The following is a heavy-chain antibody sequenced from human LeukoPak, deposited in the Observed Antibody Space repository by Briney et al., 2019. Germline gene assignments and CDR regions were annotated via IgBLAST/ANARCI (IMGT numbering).Heavy chain of an antibody. CDR2: ISAYNGNT. V-gene: IGHV1-18*01. Sequence: ASVKVSCKASGYTFTSYGISWVRQAPGQGLEWMGWISAYNGNTNYAQKLQGRVTMTTDTSTSTAYMELRSLRSDDTAVYYCARDYKRAYVDIVATIIPNDYWGQGTLVTVSS. D-gene: IGHD5-12*01. J-gene: IGHJ4*02. CDR1: GYTFTSYG. CDR3: ARDYKRAYVDIVATIIPNDY.